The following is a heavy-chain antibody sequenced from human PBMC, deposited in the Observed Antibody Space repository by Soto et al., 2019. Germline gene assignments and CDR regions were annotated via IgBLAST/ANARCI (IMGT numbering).Heavy chain of an antibody. CDR2: IIPIFGTA. J-gene: IGHJ4*02. Sequence: GASVKVSCKASGGTFSSYAISWVRQAPGQGLEWMGGIIPIFGTANYAQKFQGRVTITADKSTSTAYMELSSLRSEDTAVYYCARDRARGSGSTPYYFDYWGQGTLVTVSS. D-gene: IGHD3-10*01. V-gene: IGHV1-69*06. CDR3: ARDRARGSGSTPYYFDY. CDR1: GGTFSSYA.